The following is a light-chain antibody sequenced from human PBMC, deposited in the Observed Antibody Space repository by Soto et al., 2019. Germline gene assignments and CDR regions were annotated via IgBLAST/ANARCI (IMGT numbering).Light chain of an antibody. CDR3: QQYNDWLWT. CDR2: GAS. J-gene: IGKJ1*01. Sequence: ENVLTQSPSTLSLSPGERVTLPCRATQSVTYNLAWYQQKPGQAPRLLIYGASTRPTGIPARFSGRGSGTEFTLTITSLQSEDFAVYYCQQYNDWLWTFGQGTKVDIK. CDR1: QSVTYN. V-gene: IGKV3-15*01.